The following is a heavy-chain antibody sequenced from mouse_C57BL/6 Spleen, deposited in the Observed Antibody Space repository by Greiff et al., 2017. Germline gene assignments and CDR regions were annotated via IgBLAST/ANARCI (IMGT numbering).Heavy chain of an antibody. V-gene: IGHV5-6*01. J-gene: IGHJ2*01. CDR3: ARQNWDAYFDY. D-gene: IGHD4-1*01. Sequence: EVKLVESGGDLVKPGGSLKLSCAASGFTFSSYGMSWVRQTPDKRLEWVATISSGGSYTYYPDSVKGRFTISRDNAKNTLYLQMSSLKSEDTAMYYCARQNWDAYFDYWGQGTTLTVSS. CDR1: GFTFSSYG. CDR2: ISSGGSYT.